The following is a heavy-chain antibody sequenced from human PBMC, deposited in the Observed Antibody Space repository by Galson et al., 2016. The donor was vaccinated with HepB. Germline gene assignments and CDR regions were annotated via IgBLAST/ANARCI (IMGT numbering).Heavy chain of an antibody. CDR1: GLTVGGNY. CDR2: IFSGGGT. J-gene: IGHJ5*02. D-gene: IGHD2-8*02. V-gene: IGHV3-53*01. Sequence: SLRLSCAVSGLTVGGNYMSWVRQAPGKGLEWVSSIFSGGGTYYADSLKGRVTISRDNSKNTLYLQMNNLRFDDTAAYYCARFGGATGGDWLDPWGQGTRVTVSS. CDR3: ARFGGATGGDWLDP.